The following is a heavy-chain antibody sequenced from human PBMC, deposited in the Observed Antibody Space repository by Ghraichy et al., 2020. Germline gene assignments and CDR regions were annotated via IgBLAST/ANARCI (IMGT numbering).Heavy chain of an antibody. CDR2: IYYSGST. J-gene: IGHJ4*02. V-gene: IGHV4-39*01. Sequence: SETLSLTCTVSGGSISSSSYYWGWIRQPPGKGLEWIGSIYYSGSTYYNPSLKSRVTISVDTSKNQFSLKLSSVTAADTAVYYCARLTSLQTFDYWGQGTLVTVSS. CDR3: ARLTSLQTFDY. D-gene: IGHD3-3*01. CDR1: GGSISSSSYY.